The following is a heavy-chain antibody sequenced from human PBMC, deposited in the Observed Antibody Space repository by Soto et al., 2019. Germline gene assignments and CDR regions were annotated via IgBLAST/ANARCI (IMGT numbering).Heavy chain of an antibody. V-gene: IGHV1-2*02. CDR1: GYTFTGYY. J-gene: IGHJ5*02. D-gene: IGHD3-22*01. CDR3: AREESNGDAKEAYYYDSSGYYGGWFDP. Sequence: GASVKVSCKASGYTFTGYYMHCVRQAPGQVLEWMGWINPDSGGTNYAQKFQGRVTMTRDTSISTAYMELSRLRSDDTAVYYCAREESNGDAKEAYYYDSSGYYGGWFDPWGQGTLVTVSS. CDR2: INPDSGGT.